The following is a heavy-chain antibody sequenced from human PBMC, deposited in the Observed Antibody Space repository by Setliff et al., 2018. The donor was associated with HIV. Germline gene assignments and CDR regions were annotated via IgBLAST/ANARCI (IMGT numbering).Heavy chain of an antibody. J-gene: IGHJ3*02. V-gene: IGHV4-31*03. CDR2: IYYSGSS. CDR3: ARVLNPSDAFDI. Sequence: SETLSLTCSVSGGPISSGYYYWSWIRQHPGKGLEWIGYIYYSGSSYYNPSLKSRVTISVDTSKNQFSVKLSSVTAADTAVYYCARVLNPSDAFDIWGQGTMVTVSS. CDR1: GGPISSGYYY.